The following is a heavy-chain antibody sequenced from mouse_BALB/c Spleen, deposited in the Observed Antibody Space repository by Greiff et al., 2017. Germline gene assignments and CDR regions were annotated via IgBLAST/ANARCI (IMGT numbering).Heavy chain of an antibody. Sequence: VQLQQSGAELVKPGASVKLSCKASGYTFTSYYMYWVKQRPGQGLEWIGEINPSNGGTNFNEKFKSKATLTVDKSSSTAYMQLSSLTSEDSAVYYCTRSDYGSSYEFDYWGQGTTLTVSS. J-gene: IGHJ2*01. V-gene: IGHV1S81*02. CDR3: TRSDYGSSYEFDY. CDR2: INPSNGGT. CDR1: GYTFTSYY. D-gene: IGHD1-1*01.